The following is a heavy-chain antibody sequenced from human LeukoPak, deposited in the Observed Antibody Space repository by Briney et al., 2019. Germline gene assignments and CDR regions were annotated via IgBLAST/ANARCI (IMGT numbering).Heavy chain of an antibody. CDR2: IYYSGST. CDR1: GGSISSYY. D-gene: IGHD6-6*01. CDR3: ARGRPKYYYYYYYMDV. Sequence: SETLSLTCTVSGGSISSYYWSWIRQPPGKGLEWIGYIYYSGSTNYNPSLKSRVTISVDTSKNQFSLKLSSVTAADTAVYYCARGRPKYYYYYYYMDVWGKGTTVTVSS. J-gene: IGHJ6*03. V-gene: IGHV4-59*12.